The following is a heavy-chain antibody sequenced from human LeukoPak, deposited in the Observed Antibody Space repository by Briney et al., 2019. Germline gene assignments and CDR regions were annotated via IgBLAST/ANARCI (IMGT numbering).Heavy chain of an antibody. CDR3: ARHAESPDAFDI. J-gene: IGHJ3*02. CDR1: GGSISSYY. Sequence: SETLSLTCTVSGGSISSYYWNWIRQPPGKGLEWIGYIYYSGSTNYNPCLKSRVTISVDTSKNQFSLKLSSVTAADTAVYYCARHAESPDAFDIWGQGTMVTVSS. CDR2: IYYSGST. V-gene: IGHV4-59*08.